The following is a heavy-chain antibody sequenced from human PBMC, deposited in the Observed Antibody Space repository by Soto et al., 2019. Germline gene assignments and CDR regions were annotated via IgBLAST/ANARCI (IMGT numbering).Heavy chain of an antibody. D-gene: IGHD2-15*01. V-gene: IGHV4-31*02. CDR1: GGSISSGGYY. J-gene: IGHJ6*02. CDR3: ARVGRAVYYYYYGMDV. Sequence: SETLSLTCTVSGGSISSGGYYWSWIRQHPGKGIEWIGYIFYSGSTYYNPSLKSRVTISVDTSKNQFSLKLSSVTAADTAVYYCARVGRAVYYYYYGMDVWGQGTTVTVS. CDR2: IFYSGST.